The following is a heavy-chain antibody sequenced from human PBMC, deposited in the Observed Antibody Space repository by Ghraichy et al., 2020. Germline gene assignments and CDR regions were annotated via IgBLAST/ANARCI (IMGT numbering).Heavy chain of an antibody. V-gene: IGHV4-39*01. CDR2: IYYSGST. D-gene: IGHD3-3*01. Sequence: ETLSLTCTVSGGSISSSSYYWGWIRQPPGKGLEWIGSIYYSGSTYYNPSLKSRVTISVDTSKNQFSLKLSSVTAADTAVYYCASLRFLEWLPSDTNWGQGTLVTVSS. CDR3: ASLRFLEWLPSDTN. CDR1: GGSISSSSYY. J-gene: IGHJ4*02.